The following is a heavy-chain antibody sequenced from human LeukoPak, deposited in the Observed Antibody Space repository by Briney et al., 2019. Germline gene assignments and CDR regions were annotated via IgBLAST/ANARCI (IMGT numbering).Heavy chain of an antibody. J-gene: IGHJ3*02. Sequence: SETLSLACTVSGDSTSSSTYYWDWIRQAPGKGLEWIGNIYDSGTTHYNPSLKSRVTISGDTSKNQFSLKLNSVTAADTAIYYCATHRRSGSGGSENAFEIWGQGTMVTVSS. CDR1: GDSTSSSTYY. CDR2: IYDSGTT. V-gene: IGHV4-39*01. D-gene: IGHD5-12*01. CDR3: ATHRRSGSGGSENAFEI.